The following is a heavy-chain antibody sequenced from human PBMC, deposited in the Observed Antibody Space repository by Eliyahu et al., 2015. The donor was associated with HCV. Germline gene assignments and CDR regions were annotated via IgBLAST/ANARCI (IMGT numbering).Heavy chain of an antibody. Sequence: EVQLVESGGGLVKPGGSLRLSCAASGFXFSSYGXNWLRQAPGKGLGGVSSISSSSSYIYYADSVKGRFTISRDNAKNSLYLQMNSLRAEDTAVYYCARGTVTTYVCSDYWGQGTLVTVSS. V-gene: IGHV3-21*01. J-gene: IGHJ4*02. CDR1: GFXFSSYG. CDR2: ISSSSSYI. CDR3: ARGTVTTYVCSDY. D-gene: IGHD4-17*01.